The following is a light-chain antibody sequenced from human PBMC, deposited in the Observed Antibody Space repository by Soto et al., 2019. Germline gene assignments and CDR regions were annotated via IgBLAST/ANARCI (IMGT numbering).Light chain of an antibody. CDR2: GAS. J-gene: IGKJ1*01. Sequence: DIVLTQSPDTLSLSPGERASLSCRASQSVSSSNFAWYQQKPAQAPRLLIYGASTRATGIPARFSGSGSGTEFTLTISSLQSEDFAVYYCQQYNNWPPWTFGQGTKVDIK. CDR3: QQYNNWPPWT. V-gene: IGKV3-15*01. CDR1: QSVSSSN.